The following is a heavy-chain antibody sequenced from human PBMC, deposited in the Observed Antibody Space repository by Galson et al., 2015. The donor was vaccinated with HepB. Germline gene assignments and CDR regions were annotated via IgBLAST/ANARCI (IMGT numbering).Heavy chain of an antibody. CDR2: ISPGGTK. V-gene: IGHV3-48*01. Sequence: SLRLSCAATGFSFMSHSMNWVRHSPGKGLEWLAYISPGGTKYYADSARGRFTISRDNAKKSMCLHMSSLRVEDTAVYYCARNPASYDYYNMDVWGQGTTVTVSS. CDR3: ARNPASYDYYNMDV. J-gene: IGHJ6*02. D-gene: IGHD3-16*01. CDR1: GFSFMSHS.